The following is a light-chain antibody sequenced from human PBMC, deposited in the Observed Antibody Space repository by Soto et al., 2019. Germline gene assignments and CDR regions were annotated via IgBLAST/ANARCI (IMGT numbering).Light chain of an antibody. CDR1: SSDVGYYNY. V-gene: IGLV2-8*01. CDR2: EVS. Sequence: QPVLTQPPSASGSPGQSVTISCTGTSSDVGYYNYVSWYQQYPGKAPKLIIYEVSIRPSGVPDRFSGSRSGNTASLTVSGLQAEDEADYYCISYAGSNSYVFGTGTKLTVL. CDR3: ISYAGSNSYV. J-gene: IGLJ1*01.